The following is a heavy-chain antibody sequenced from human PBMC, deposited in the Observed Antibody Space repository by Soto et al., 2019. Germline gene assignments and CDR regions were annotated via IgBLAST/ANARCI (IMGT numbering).Heavy chain of an antibody. V-gene: IGHV3-66*01. CDR2: IYSGGST. CDR3: AGSPSSGCP. CDR1: GFTVSNNY. D-gene: IGHD6-25*01. Sequence: EVQLVESVGGLVQPGGSLRLSCAASGFTVSNNYMIWVRQAPGKGLEWVSLIYSGGSTYYADSVKGRFTISRDNSRNTLYLQMNSLRAEDTAVYYCAGSPSSGCPCGQGTRDPVSS. J-gene: IGHJ5*02.